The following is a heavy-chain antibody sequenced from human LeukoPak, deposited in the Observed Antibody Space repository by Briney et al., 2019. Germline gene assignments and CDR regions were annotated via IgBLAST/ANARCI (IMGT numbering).Heavy chain of an antibody. CDR1: GFIFGDHA. CDR3: ARGPILLWIHNGMDV. J-gene: IGHJ6*02. V-gene: IGHV3-49*04. D-gene: IGHD3-10*01. CDR2: IRSRAYGGTT. Sequence: PGRSLRLSCTGYGFIFGDHAMSWVRQAPGQVLEWVGFIRSRAYGGTTEYAASVKGRFTISRDDSKGIAYLEMNSLETEDTALYYCARGPILLWIHNGMDVWGQGTTVIVSS.